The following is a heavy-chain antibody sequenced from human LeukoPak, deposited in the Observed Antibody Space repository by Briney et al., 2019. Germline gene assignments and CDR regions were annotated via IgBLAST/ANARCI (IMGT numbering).Heavy chain of an antibody. J-gene: IGHJ6*02. CDR2: ISGYNGDT. V-gene: IGHV1-18*01. CDR3: ARFWVFGADTSPPYHQGMDL. Sequence: ASVKVSCQTSGYNFKTHAVSWVRQVPGQGLEWMGWISGYNGDTAFAQKFQGRVTMTKDTSTATAYMALRSLTSDDTAVYYCARFWVFGADTSPPYHQGMDLWGRGTTVTVSS. CDR1: GYNFKTHA. D-gene: IGHD3-3*01.